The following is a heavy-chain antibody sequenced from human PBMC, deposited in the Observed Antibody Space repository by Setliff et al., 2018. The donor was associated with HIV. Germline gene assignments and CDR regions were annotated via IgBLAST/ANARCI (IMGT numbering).Heavy chain of an antibody. CDR1: GFPFSGSA. Sequence: PGGSLRLSCAASGFPFSGSAIHWVRRASGKGLEWVGRIKTQPSNYATAYGASMEGRFTISRDDSKSTAFLQMNSLKTEDTAIYYCTQGWVRYWGPGSLVTVSS. D-gene: IGHD1-1*01. V-gene: IGHV3-73*01. CDR2: IKTQPSNYAT. J-gene: IGHJ4*02. CDR3: TQGWVRY.